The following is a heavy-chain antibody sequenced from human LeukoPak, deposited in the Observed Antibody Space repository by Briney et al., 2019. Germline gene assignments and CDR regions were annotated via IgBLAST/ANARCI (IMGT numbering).Heavy chain of an antibody. CDR1: GFTFRSYA. J-gene: IGHJ4*02. CDR2: ISYDGSKE. CDR3: AKLRNFDY. V-gene: IGHV3-30*04. D-gene: IGHD4-23*01. Sequence: PGGSLRLSCAASGFTFRSYAMHWVRQAPGKGLEWVAVISYDGSKEFYADSVKGRFTISRDNSKNTLYLQMNSLRAEDTAVYYCAKLRNFDYWGQGTLVTVSS.